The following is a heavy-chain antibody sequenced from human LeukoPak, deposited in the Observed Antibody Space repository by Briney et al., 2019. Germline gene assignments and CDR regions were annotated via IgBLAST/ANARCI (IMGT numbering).Heavy chain of an antibody. J-gene: IGHJ6*02. Sequence: ASVKVSCKASGYTFTSYGISWVRQAPGQGLEWMGWISAYNGNTNYAQKLQGRVTMTTDTSTSTAYMELRILRSDDTAVYYCARDGVYGSGSYWLTSYYYGMDVWGQGTTVTVSS. CDR3: ARDGVYGSGSYWLTSYYYGMDV. CDR1: GYTFTSYG. CDR2: ISAYNGNT. V-gene: IGHV1-18*01. D-gene: IGHD3-10*01.